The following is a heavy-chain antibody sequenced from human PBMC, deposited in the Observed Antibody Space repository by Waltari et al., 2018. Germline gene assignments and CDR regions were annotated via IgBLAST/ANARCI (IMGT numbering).Heavy chain of an antibody. D-gene: IGHD4-17*01. CDR3: ARDDYESQNY. V-gene: IGHV4-4*07. J-gene: IGHJ4*02. Sequence: QVQLQESGPGLVKPSETLSLTCTVSGGSISSYYWSWIRQPAGKGLEWIGRIYTSGSTNYNPSLKSRVTMSVDTSKNSLYLQMNSLRAEDTAVYYCARDDYESQNYWGQGTLVTVSS. CDR1: GGSISSYY. CDR2: IYTSGST.